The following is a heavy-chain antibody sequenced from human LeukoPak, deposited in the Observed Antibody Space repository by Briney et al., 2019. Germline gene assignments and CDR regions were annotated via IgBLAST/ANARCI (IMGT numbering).Heavy chain of an antibody. J-gene: IGHJ4*02. Sequence: GGSLRLSCAASGFTFSNYAMTWVRQAPGKGLEWVGRSRNRAKSYTTDYAASVKGRFTISRDDSKSTLYLQMNSPETEDTAVYYCSRDATGDHWGQGTLVSVSS. CDR3: SRDATGDH. CDR2: SRNRAKSYTT. V-gene: IGHV3-72*01. CDR1: GFTFSNYA.